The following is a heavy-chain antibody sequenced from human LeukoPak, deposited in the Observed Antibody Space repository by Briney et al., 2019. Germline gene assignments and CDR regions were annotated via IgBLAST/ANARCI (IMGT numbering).Heavy chain of an antibody. CDR2: IWYDGSNK. V-gene: IGHV3-33*06. J-gene: IGHJ4*02. CDR3: AKDGGLWVSAHWGDS. Sequence: GRSLRLSCAASGFTFSSYGMHWVRQAPGKGLEWVAVIWYDGSNKYYADSVKGRFTISRDNSKNTLFLQMNSLRAEDTAVYYCAKDGGLWVSAHWGDSWGRGTLVTVSS. D-gene: IGHD7-27*01. CDR1: GFTFSSYG.